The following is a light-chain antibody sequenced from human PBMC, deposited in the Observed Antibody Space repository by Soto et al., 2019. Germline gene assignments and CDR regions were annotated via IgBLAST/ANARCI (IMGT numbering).Light chain of an antibody. J-gene: IGKJ4*01. CDR1: QSVSGY. CDR2: DAS. CDR3: QQRSNWPST. V-gene: IGKV3-11*01. Sequence: EIVLPQSPATLSLSPGNRATLSCRASQSVSGYLAWYQQKPGQAPRLLMYDASNRATGIPARFSGSGSGTDFTFTITSLEPEDFAVYYCQQRSNWPSTFGGGTKVEI.